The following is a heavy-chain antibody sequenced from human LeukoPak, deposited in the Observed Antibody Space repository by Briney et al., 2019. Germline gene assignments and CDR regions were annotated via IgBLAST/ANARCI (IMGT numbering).Heavy chain of an antibody. CDR2: IYYSGST. CDR1: GGSIRSYY. CDR3: ARVGSGWSGYFDF. V-gene: IGHV4-59*01. D-gene: IGHD3-3*01. Sequence: SETLSLTCTVSGGSIRSYYWSWIRQPPGKGLEWLGYIYYSGSTTYNPSLDNRVTISVDTSKSQFSLKLNSVTAADTAVYYCARVGSGWSGYFDFWGQGALVTVSS. J-gene: IGHJ4*02.